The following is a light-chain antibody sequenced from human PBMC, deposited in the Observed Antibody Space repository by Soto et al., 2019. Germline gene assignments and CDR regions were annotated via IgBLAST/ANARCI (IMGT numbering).Light chain of an antibody. V-gene: IGLV3-21*02. CDR3: QVWDSSSDHGV. CDR1: NIGSKS. CDR2: DDS. J-gene: IGLJ1*01. Sequence: SHELTQPPSGSVAPGQAARITRGGNNIGSKSVHRYQQKPGQAPVLVVYDDSDRPSGIPERFSGSNSGNTATLTISRVEAGDEADYYCQVWDSSSDHGVFGTGTKVTVL.